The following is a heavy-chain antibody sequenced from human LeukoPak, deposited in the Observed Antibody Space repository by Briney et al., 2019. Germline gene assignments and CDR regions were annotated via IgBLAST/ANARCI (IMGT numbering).Heavy chain of an antibody. J-gene: IGHJ6*03. CDR2: ISGSGGST. D-gene: IGHD6-13*01. V-gene: IGHV3-23*01. Sequence: GGSLRPSCAASGFTFSSYAMSWVRQAPGKGLEWVSAISGSGGSTYYADSVKGRFTISRDNSKNTLYLQMNSLRAEDTAVYYCAKVRGASSSWFDYYYYMDVWGKGTTVTVSS. CDR1: GFTFSSYA. CDR3: AKVRGASSSWFDYYYYMDV.